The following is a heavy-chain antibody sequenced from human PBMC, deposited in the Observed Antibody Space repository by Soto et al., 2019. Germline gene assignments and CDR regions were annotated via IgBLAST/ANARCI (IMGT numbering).Heavy chain of an antibody. CDR1: GFTLSDYY. V-gene: IGHV3-11*01. CDR3: GRGRYALDY. J-gene: IGHJ4*02. CDR2: ISGSGNTI. Sequence: QVQLVESGGGLVQPGGSLRLSRVASGFTLSDYYMRWIRQAPGKGPEWVSHISGSGNTIDYADSVKGRFTISRDNAKNSPHLQMNSRRDDDTAVFYCGRGRYALDYWGQGTRVTVSS. D-gene: IGHD3-16*01.